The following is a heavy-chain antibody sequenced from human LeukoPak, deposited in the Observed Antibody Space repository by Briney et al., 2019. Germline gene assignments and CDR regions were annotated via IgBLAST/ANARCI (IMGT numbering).Heavy chain of an antibody. D-gene: IGHD3-22*01. CDR3: ARDTMIVVVSYFDY. CDR2: IYHSGST. Sequence: SETLSLTCTVSGYSISSGYYWGWIRQPPGKGLEWIGSIYHSGSTYYNPSLKSRVTISVDTSKNQFSLKLSSVTAADTAVYYCARDTMIVVVSYFDYWGQGTLVTVSS. CDR1: GYSISSGYY. V-gene: IGHV4-38-2*02. J-gene: IGHJ4*02.